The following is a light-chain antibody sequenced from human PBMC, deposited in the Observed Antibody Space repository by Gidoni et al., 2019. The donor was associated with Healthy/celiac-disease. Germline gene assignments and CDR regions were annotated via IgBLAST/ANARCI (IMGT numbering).Light chain of an antibody. CDR3: QQSYSTS. CDR1: QSSSSY. J-gene: IGKJ2*01. Sequence: DIPMTQSPSSLSASVGDRVTITCRASQSSSSYLNWYQQKPGKAPKLLIYAASSLQSGVPSRFSGSGSGTDFTLTISSLQPEDFATYYCQQSYSTSFGQGTKLEIK. CDR2: AAS. V-gene: IGKV1-39*01.